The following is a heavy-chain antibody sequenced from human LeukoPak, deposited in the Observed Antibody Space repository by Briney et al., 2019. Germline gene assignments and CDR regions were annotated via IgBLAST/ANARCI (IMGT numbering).Heavy chain of an antibody. CDR1: GYSFTTYW. CDR3: ARGLAGSGSYYTSFGY. J-gene: IGHJ4*02. V-gene: IGHV5-51*01. CDR2: IYPGDSDT. D-gene: IGHD3-10*01. Sequence: GESLKISCKGSGYSFTTYWIGWVRQMPGKGLEWMGIIYPGDSDTRYSPSFQGQVTISADKSISTAYLQWSSLKASDTAMYYCARGLAGSGSYYTSFGYWGQGTLVTVSS.